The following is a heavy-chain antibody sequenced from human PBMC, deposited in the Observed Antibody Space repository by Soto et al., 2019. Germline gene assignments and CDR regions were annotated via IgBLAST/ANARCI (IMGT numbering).Heavy chain of an antibody. CDR1: GGSVSSGSYY. Sequence: LSLTCTVSGGSVSSGSYYWSWTRQPPGKGPEWIGYIYYSGSTNYNPSLKSRVTISVDTSKSQFSLKLSSVTAADTAVYYCAREYSGSSSFDYWGQGTLVTVSS. V-gene: IGHV4-61*01. D-gene: IGHD6-6*01. CDR2: IYYSGST. J-gene: IGHJ4*02. CDR3: AREYSGSSSFDY.